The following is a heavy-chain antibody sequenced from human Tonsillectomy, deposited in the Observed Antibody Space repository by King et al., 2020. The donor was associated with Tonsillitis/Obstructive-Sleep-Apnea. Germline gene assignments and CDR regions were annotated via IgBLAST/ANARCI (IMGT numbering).Heavy chain of an antibody. Sequence: VQVVESGGGLVKPGGSLRLSCLASGFTFTDYYMTWIRQAPGKGLESISYISPTGSYTHYADSVRGRFTISRDNAKNSLSLQLNSLRAEDTAVYYCARSRGGYNFGYIFFDYWGQGALVTVSS. CDR3: ARSRGGYNFGYIFFDY. V-gene: IGHV3-11*05. CDR2: ISPTGSYT. CDR1: GFTFTDYY. J-gene: IGHJ4*02. D-gene: IGHD5-24*01.